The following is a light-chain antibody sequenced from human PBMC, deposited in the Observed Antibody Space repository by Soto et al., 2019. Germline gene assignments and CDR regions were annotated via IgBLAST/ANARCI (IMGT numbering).Light chain of an antibody. Sequence: EILLTQSPGTLSLSPSETATLSCRASQGVRYNYLAWYQQRPGQPPRPLIYAAASRASGIPDRFSGSVSGTDFTLTIRSLEPEDFAVYFCQQYGTSPVTFGGGTKVEI. J-gene: IGKJ4*01. CDR3: QQYGTSPVT. CDR1: QGVRYNY. V-gene: IGKV3-20*01. CDR2: AAA.